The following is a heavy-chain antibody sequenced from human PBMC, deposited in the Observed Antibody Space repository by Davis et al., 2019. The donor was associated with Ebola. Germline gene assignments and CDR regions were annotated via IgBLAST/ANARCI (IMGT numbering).Heavy chain of an antibody. Sequence: GSLRPSCTVPGDSIRRYYWSWIRQPPGKGLAWIGYIYNSVNTNYNPSLKSRVTISVDTSKNQVSLKLDSVTAADTAVYYCARGTGAVTTYAFDIWGQGTTVTVSS. J-gene: IGHJ3*02. CDR3: ARGTGAVTTYAFDI. V-gene: IGHV4-59*01. CDR1: GDSIRRYY. CDR2: IYNSVNT. D-gene: IGHD4-17*01.